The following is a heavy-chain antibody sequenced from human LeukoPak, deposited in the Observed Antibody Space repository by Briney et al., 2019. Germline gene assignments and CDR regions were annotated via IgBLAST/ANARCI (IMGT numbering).Heavy chain of an antibody. Sequence: TSVKVSCKVSGYTLTELSMYWVRQAPGKGLEWIGGFDPEDGETIYAQKFQGRVTMTEDTSTDTAYMELSSLRSEDTAVYYCARIITGTINWFDPWGQRTLVTVSS. J-gene: IGHJ5*02. D-gene: IGHD1-20*01. CDR3: ARIITGTINWFDP. CDR2: FDPEDGET. V-gene: IGHV1-24*01. CDR1: GYTLTELS.